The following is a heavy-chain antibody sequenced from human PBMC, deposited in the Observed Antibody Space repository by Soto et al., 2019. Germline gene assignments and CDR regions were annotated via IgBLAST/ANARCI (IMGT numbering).Heavy chain of an antibody. CDR1: GGSISSSSYY. V-gene: IGHV4-39*01. J-gene: IGHJ4*02. CDR2: IYHSGST. D-gene: IGHD3-16*01. Sequence: QLQLQESGPGLVKPSETLSLTCTVSGGSISSSSYYWGWIRQPPGKELEWIGAIYHSGSTYYHPCLMSRVTVSVDTSKNQFSLRLTSLTAADTAVYFCARQTGGFGYYFDYWGQGTLVTVSS. CDR3: ARQTGGFGYYFDY.